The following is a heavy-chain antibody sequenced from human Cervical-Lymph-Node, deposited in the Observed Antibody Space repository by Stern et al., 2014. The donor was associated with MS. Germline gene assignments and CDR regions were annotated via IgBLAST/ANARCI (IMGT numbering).Heavy chain of an antibody. CDR3: ARAGSGNSNYFDY. J-gene: IGHJ4*02. CDR2: INHTGGST. CDR1: GYTFTAYY. D-gene: IGHD3-22*01. V-gene: IGHV1-46*01. Sequence: QVQLVQSGAEVKKPGASVKVSCKASGYTFTAYYMYWVRQASGQGLEWLGIINHTGGSTTYAQTFQGRVTMTADTSTSTVYMDLSSLTSEDTAIYFCARAGSGNSNYFDYWGQGTLVTVSS.